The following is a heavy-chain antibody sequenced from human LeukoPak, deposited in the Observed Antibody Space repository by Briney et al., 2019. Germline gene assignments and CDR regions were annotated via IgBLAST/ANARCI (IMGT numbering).Heavy chain of an antibody. D-gene: IGHD5-12*01. CDR2: IYYSGST. J-gene: IGHJ3*02. CDR1: GGSISSSSYY. CDR3: ARDQEDSMVALVLPFDI. V-gene: IGHV4-39*07. Sequence: SETLSLTCTVSGGSISSSSYYWGWIRQPPGKGLEWIGSIYYSGSTYYNPSLKSRVTISVDTSKNQFSLKLSSVTAADTAVYYCARDQEDSMVALVLPFDIWGQGTMVTVSS.